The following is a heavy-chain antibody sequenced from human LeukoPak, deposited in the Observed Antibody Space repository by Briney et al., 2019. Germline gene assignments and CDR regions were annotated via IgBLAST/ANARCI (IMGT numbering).Heavy chain of an antibody. CDR3: ARALEGAAGDAFDI. V-gene: IGHV1-18*04. D-gene: IGHD6-13*01. J-gene: IGHJ3*02. CDR2: ISAYNGNT. Sequence: ASVKVSCKASGYTFTGYYMHWVRQAPGQGLEWMGWISAYNGNTNYAQKLQGRVTMTTDTSTSTAYMELRSLRSDDTAVYYCARALEGAAGDAFDIWGQGTMVTVSS. CDR1: GYTFTGYY.